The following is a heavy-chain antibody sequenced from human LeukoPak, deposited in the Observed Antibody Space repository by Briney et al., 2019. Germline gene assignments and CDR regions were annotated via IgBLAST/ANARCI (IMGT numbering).Heavy chain of an antibody. D-gene: IGHD1-1*01. CDR1: GFPFSSYW. Sequence: GGSLRLSCAACGFPFSSYWMQWVRHATGRGVVWASRINSDGSSTSYADSVKGRFTISRDNAKNTLYLQMNSLRAEDTAVYYCARDEYTRLDYWGQGTLVTVSS. CDR2: INSDGSST. V-gene: IGHV3-74*01. J-gene: IGHJ4*02. CDR3: ARDEYTRLDY.